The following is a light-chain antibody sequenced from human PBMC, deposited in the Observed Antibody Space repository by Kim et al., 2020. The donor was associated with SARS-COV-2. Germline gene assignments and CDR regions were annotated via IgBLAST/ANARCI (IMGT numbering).Light chain of an antibody. Sequence: SASVGDRVTITCRASQGINSALAWYQQEPGKAPKFLIYDASSLESGVPLRFSGGGSGTDFTLTISSLQPEDFATYYCQQFYNYPLTFGGGTKVEI. J-gene: IGKJ4*01. CDR2: DAS. V-gene: IGKV1D-13*01. CDR3: QQFYNYPLT. CDR1: QGINSA.